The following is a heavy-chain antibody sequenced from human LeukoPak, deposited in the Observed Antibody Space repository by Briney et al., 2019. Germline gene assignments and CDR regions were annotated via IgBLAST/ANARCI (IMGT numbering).Heavy chain of an antibody. CDR1: GGSISSYY. V-gene: IGHV4-59*01. D-gene: IGHD4-17*01. CDR2: ISYSGSS. J-gene: IGHJ6*03. Sequence: SETLSLTCTVSGGSISSYYWSWIRQPPGKGLEWIGHISYSGSSDYNPSPKSRLSISLDTSRNQFSLNLGSVTAADTAVYYCARGVFTVTTRGDYHYYMDVWGRGTTVTVSS. CDR3: ARGVFTVTTRGDYHYYMDV.